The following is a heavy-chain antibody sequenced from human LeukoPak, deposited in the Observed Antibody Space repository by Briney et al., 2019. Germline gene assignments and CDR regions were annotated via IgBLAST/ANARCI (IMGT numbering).Heavy chain of an antibody. CDR2: TKNKANNYNT. J-gene: IGHJ4*02. D-gene: IGHD3-9*01. V-gene: IGHV3-72*01. Sequence: PGGSLRLSCAASGFTFSDHYMDWVRQAPGKGLEWVGRTKNKANNYNTEYAASVKGRFIISRDDSKNSLFLQMNSLKTEDTTVYYCARVARFDSIDYWGQRTLGTVSS. CDR3: ARVARFDSIDY. CDR1: GFTFSDHY.